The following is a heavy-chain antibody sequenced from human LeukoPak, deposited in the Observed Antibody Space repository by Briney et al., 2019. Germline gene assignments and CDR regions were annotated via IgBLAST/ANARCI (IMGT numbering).Heavy chain of an antibody. V-gene: IGHV4-4*02. CDR3: ARDSGTTGEVKFDP. Sequence: PSETLSHTCAVSGGSISSCNWWSWVRQPPGKGLEWIGEIHHSGSTTYNPSLKSRVTMSLDTSKNQFSLKLSSVTAADTAVYYCARDSGTTGEVKFDPWGQGTLVTVSS. J-gene: IGHJ5*02. CDR1: GGSISSCNW. D-gene: IGHD3-10*01. CDR2: IHHSGST.